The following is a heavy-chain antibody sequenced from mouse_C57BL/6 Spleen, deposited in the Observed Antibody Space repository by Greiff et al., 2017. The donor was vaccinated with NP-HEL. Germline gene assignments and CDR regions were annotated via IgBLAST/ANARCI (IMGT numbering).Heavy chain of an antibody. J-gene: IGHJ3*01. Sequence: EVQLKESGAELVRPGASVKLSCTASGFNIKDDYMHWVKQRPDQGLEWIGWIDPENGDTEYASKFQGKATITADTSSNTAYLQLSSLTSEDTAVYYCTTTYYSNYGFAYWGQGTLVTVSA. CDR2: IDPENGDT. CDR3: TTTYYSNYGFAY. D-gene: IGHD2-5*01. CDR1: GFNIKDDY. V-gene: IGHV14-4*01.